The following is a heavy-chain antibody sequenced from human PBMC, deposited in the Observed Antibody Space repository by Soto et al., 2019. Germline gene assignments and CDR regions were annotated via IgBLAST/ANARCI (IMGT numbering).Heavy chain of an antibody. CDR3: AHVVIAAGPTNWFDP. CDR2: IYWDDDK. D-gene: IGHD6-6*01. J-gene: IGHJ5*02. CDR1: GFSLSTSGVG. Sequence: QITLKESGPTLVKPTQTLTLTCTFSGFSLSTSGVGVGWIRQPPGKALEWLALIYWDDDKRYSPSLKSRLTLTKDTSKNQVVLTMTNMDPVDTATYYCAHVVIAAGPTNWFDPWGQGTLVTVSS. V-gene: IGHV2-5*02.